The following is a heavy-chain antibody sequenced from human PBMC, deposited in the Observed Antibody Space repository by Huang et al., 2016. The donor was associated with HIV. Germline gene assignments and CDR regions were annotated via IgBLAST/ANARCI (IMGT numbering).Heavy chain of an antibody. D-gene: IGHD3-22*01. CDR2: INHNGST. Sequence: QVHLQQWGTGLVNTSETLSLTCAVYGGSLRGYYLSWIRQPPGGGLEWIGEINHNGSTCYRPSLKSRVTVSIDMSKNQVSLKLASVTAADTALYYCGIGPQYYYDKRGYYDMDIWGRGTTVIVS. V-gene: IGHV4-34*02. CDR1: GGSLRGYY. J-gene: IGHJ6*02. CDR3: GIGPQYYYDKRGYYDMDI.